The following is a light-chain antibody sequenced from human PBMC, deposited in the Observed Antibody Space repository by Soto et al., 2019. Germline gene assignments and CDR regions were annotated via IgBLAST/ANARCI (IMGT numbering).Light chain of an antibody. V-gene: IGLV2-14*01. CDR3: SSYTSSSTFV. CDR2: KVS. Sequence: QSALTQPASVSGSPGQSITISCTGTSSDVGVYNYVSWYQQHPGKAPKLMIYKVSNRPSGVSNRFSGSKSGNTASLTISGLQAEDDADYYCSSYTSSSTFVFGAGTKVTVL. J-gene: IGLJ1*01. CDR1: SSDVGVYNY.